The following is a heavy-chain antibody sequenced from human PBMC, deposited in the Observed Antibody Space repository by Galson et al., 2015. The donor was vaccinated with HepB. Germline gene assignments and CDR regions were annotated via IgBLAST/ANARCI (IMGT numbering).Heavy chain of an antibody. CDR1: GFTFSSFG. V-gene: IGHV3-33*01. CDR3: AREHYYDSSGHYYARYLDL. CDR2: IWYDGSNR. Sequence: SLRLACAASGFTFSSFGMHWVRQAPGKGLEWVAVIWYDGSNRYYGDSVKGRFTISRDNSKNTLYLQMNSLRAEDTAVYYCAREHYYDSSGHYYARYLDLWGRGTLVTVSS. D-gene: IGHD3-22*01. J-gene: IGHJ2*01.